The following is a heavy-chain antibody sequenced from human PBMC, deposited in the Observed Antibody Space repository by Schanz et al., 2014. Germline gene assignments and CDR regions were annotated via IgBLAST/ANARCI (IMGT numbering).Heavy chain of an antibody. Sequence: QVQLVQSGAEVKKPGSSVKVSCKASGGTFSSFGINWVRQAPGQGLEWMGRIIPILGIANYAQNFQGRVTITADKSTSTAYMELRNLRSDDTAVYYCARAKRFGDMDVWGQGTTVTVSS. CDR2: IIPILGIA. D-gene: IGHD3-10*01. V-gene: IGHV1-69*04. CDR1: GGTFSSFG. CDR3: ARAKRFGDMDV. J-gene: IGHJ6*02.